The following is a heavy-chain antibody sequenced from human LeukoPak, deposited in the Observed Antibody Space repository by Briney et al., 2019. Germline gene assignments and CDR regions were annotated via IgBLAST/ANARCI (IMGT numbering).Heavy chain of an antibody. V-gene: IGHV4-31*03. CDR3: ARDLGGGSFDF. J-gene: IGHJ4*02. CDR1: GGSISNGVYY. D-gene: IGHD2-15*01. Sequence: SQTLSLTCTVSGGSISNGVYYWSWIRQHPGKGLEWIGYIYYSGSTYYSPSLKSRLTMSVDTSKNQFSLKLSSVTAADAAVYYCARDLGGGSFDFWGQGTLVTVSS. CDR2: IYYSGST.